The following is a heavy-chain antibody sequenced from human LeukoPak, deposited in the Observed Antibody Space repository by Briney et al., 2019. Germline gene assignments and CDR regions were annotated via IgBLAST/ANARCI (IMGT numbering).Heavy chain of an antibody. J-gene: IGHJ5*02. V-gene: IGHV1-18*01. D-gene: IGHD6-13*01. Sequence: GASVKVSCKASGYTSTSYGISWVRQAPGQGLEWMGWVSAYNGNTNYAQKLQGRVTMTTDTSTSTAYMELRSLRSDDTAVYYCARGPSSSWYQYNWFDPWGQGTLVTVSS. CDR1: GYTSTSYG. CDR3: ARGPSSSWYQYNWFDP. CDR2: VSAYNGNT.